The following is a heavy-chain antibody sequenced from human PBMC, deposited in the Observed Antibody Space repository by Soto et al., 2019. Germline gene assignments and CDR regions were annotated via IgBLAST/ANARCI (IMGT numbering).Heavy chain of an antibody. J-gene: IGHJ4*02. V-gene: IGHV3-30-3*01. CDR3: ARWNVQYDSYGCF. D-gene: IGHD5-18*01. CDR2: LSSDRSNK. CDR1: GFTFSSFP. Sequence: GGSLRLSCAASGFTFSSFPMHWVRQAPGKGLEWVALLSSDRSNKCYADAVKGRFTISRDNSKSTLYLQMNSLRAEDTAVYYCARWNVQYDSYGCFWGQGTKVPVSS.